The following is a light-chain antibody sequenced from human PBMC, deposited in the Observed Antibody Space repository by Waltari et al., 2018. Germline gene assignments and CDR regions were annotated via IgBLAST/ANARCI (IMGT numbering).Light chain of an antibody. V-gene: IGKV3-11*01. CDR1: QSVITS. CDR2: DAS. Sequence: EIVLTQSPATLSLSPGDRATLSCRASQSVITSLAWYQQKPGQAPRLLIYDASNRATDIPARFSGSWSGTDFTLTISSLEPEDFAVYYCQQRYNSFTFGPGTKVEIK. J-gene: IGKJ3*01. CDR3: QQRYNSFT.